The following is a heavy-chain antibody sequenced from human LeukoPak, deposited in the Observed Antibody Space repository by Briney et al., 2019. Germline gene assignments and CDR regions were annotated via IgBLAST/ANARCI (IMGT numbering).Heavy chain of an antibody. J-gene: IGHJ4*02. CDR3: ARDQDWAFDY. V-gene: IGHV3-48*01. D-gene: IGHD3/OR15-3a*01. Sequence: PGGSLRLSCAASGFSFGSHSMNWVRQAPGKGLEWVSYISGSSTTIDYADSAKGRFIISRDNAKKSLYLQMNNLRAEDTAVYYCARDQDWAFDYWGQGILVTVSS. CDR2: ISGSSTTI. CDR1: GFSFGSHS.